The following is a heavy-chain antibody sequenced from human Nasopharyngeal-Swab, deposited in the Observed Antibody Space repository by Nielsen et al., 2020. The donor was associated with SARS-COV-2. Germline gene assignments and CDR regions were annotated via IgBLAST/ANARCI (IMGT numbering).Heavy chain of an antibody. V-gene: IGHV3-15*01. Sequence: ETLSLTCAVSGFSFSNAWMSWVRQAPGKGLEWVGSIKSKTDGGTTDYAAPVKGRFTISRDDSKNTLYLQMNSLKTEDTAVYYCTTGTGDWGQGTLVTVSS. CDR1: GFSFSNAW. J-gene: IGHJ4*02. CDR3: TTGTGD. CDR2: IKSKTDGGTT. D-gene: IGHD1-14*01.